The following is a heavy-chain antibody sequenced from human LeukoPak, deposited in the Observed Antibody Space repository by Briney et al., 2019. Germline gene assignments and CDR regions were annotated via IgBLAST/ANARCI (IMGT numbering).Heavy chain of an antibody. CDR3: AKDPQATKPYYFDY. J-gene: IGHJ4*02. D-gene: IGHD5-24*01. CDR2: ISGSGGST. V-gene: IGHV3-23*01. CDR1: GFTFTSYA. Sequence: GSLRLSCAASGFTFTSYAMSWVRQVPGKGLEWVSAISGSGGSTYYADSVKGRFTISRDNSKNTPYLQMNSLRAEDTAVYYCAKDPQATKPYYFDYWGQGTLVTVSA.